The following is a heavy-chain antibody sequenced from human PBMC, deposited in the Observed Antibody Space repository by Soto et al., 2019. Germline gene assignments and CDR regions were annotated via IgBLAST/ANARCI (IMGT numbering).Heavy chain of an antibody. CDR2: ISAHNGDT. V-gene: IGHV1-18*04. CDR3: ARDWSRYFDSSGLMWFY. CDR1: GYTFNYYG. J-gene: IGHJ4*02. D-gene: IGHD3-22*01. Sequence: VASVKVSCKASGYTFNYYGISWVRQAPGQGLEWVGWISAHNGDTKYAQNLQGRLTLTTDTSTSTAYMELTSLTSDDTAVYYCARDWSRYFDSSGLMWFYWGQGTLVTVPS.